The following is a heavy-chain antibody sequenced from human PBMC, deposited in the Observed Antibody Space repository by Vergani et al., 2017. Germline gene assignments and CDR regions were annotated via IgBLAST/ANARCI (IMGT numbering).Heavy chain of an antibody. J-gene: IGHJ2*01. V-gene: IGHV1-69*09. D-gene: IGHD2-21*02. Sequence: QVQLVQSGAEVKKPGASVKVSCKASGGTFSSYTISWVRQAPGQGLEWMGRIIPILGIANYAQKFQGRVTITADKSTSPAYMELSSLRSEDTAGYYCARGDCGGDCYSDWYFDLWGRGTLVTVTS. CDR2: IIPILGIA. CDR1: GGTFSSYT. CDR3: ARGDCGGDCYSDWYFDL.